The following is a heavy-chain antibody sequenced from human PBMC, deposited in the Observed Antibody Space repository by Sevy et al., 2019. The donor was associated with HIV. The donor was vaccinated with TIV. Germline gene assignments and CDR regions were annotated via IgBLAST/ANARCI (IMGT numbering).Heavy chain of an antibody. J-gene: IGHJ4*02. D-gene: IGHD1-26*01. CDR1: GGSISSYY. Sequence: SETLSLTCTVSGGSISSYYWSWIRQPAGKGLEWIGRIYTSGSTNYNPSLKSRVTMSVDTSKNQFSLKLSSVTAADTAVYYCARDDWSGSYYPYYFDYWGQGTLVTVSS. CDR3: ARDDWSGSYYPYYFDY. CDR2: IYTSGST. V-gene: IGHV4-4*07.